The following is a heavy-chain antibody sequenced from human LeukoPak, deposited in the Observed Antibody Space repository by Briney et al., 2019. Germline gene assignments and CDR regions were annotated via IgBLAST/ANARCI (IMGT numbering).Heavy chain of an antibody. V-gene: IGHV4-61*01. CDR1: GGSISSSSYY. D-gene: IGHD2-2*01. Sequence: SETLSLTCTVSGGSISSSSYYWSWIRQPPGKGLEWIGYIYYSGSTNYNPSLKSRVTISVDTSKNQFSLKLSSVTAADTAVYYCARGGTGNIVVVPAAPANYMDVWGKGTTVTVSS. CDR3: ARGGTGNIVVVPAAPANYMDV. J-gene: IGHJ6*03. CDR2: IYYSGST.